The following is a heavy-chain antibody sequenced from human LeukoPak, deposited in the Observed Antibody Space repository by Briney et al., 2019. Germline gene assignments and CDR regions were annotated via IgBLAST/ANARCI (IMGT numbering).Heavy chain of an antibody. CDR2: ISWNSETI. CDR3: AREKGGYYDFWSGYYIHDAFDI. D-gene: IGHD3-3*01. J-gene: IGHJ3*02. CDR1: GFRFDEYA. V-gene: IGHV3-9*01. Sequence: GGSLRLSCAASGFRFDEYAMHWVRQAPGKGLEWVSGISWNSETIGYADSMKGRFTISRDNAKNSLYLQMNSLRAEDTAVYYCAREKGGYYDFWSGYYIHDAFDIWGQGTMVTVSS.